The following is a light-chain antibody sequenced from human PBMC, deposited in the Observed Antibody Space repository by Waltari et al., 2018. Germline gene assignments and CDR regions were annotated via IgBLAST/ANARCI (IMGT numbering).Light chain of an antibody. CDR2: RNS. CDR3: AAWDDSLSGPI. Sequence: QSILTQPPSTSGTPGQRVTISCSGINSNIKITYVSCYQHLPETTPKLLIYRNSWRPSGVSDRFSASKSGTSASLAISGLRSEDEGDYYCAAWDDSLSGPIFGGGTRLTVL. V-gene: IGLV1-47*01. J-gene: IGLJ2*01. CDR1: NSNIKITY.